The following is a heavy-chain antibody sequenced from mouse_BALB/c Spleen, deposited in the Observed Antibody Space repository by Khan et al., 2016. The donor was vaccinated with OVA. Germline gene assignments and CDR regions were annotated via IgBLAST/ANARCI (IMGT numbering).Heavy chain of an antibody. CDR1: GYSITTDYA. Sequence: EVQLKESGPGLVKPSQSLSLTCTVTGYSITTDYAWNWIRQFPGNKLEWMGFISYSGNTKYNPSLKSRISITRDTSKNQFFLQLKSVTTEDTARYYCARVYGGDFDYGGQGTTLTVSS. J-gene: IGHJ2*01. V-gene: IGHV3-2*02. CDR3: ARVYGGDFDY. D-gene: IGHD1-1*01. CDR2: ISYSGNT.